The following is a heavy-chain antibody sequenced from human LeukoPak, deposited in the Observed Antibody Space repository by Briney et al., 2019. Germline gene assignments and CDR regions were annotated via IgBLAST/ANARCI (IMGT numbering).Heavy chain of an antibody. CDR1: GFTFSSYG. V-gene: IGHV3-23*01. CDR2: ISGNGGST. J-gene: IGHJ4*02. Sequence: GGSLRLSCAASGFTFSSYGMSWVRQAPGKGLEWVSAISGNGGSTYYADSVKGRFTISRDNSKNTLYLQMNSPRAEDTAVYYCAKDRPITFGGVIVPYFDYWGQGTLVTVSS. CDR3: AKDRPITFGGVIVPYFDY. D-gene: IGHD3-16*02.